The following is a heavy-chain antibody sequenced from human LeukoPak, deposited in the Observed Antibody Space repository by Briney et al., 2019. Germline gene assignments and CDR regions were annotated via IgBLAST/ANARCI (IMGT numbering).Heavy chain of an antibody. Sequence: GGSLRLSCAASGFTFSSYWMSWVRQAPGKGLEWVANIKLDGSEKYYVDSVKGRFTISRDNAKNSLYLQMNNLRAEDTAVYYCARRGGSSSRRSPIDYWGQGTLVTVSS. CDR1: GFTFSSYW. J-gene: IGHJ4*02. CDR3: ARRGGSSSRRSPIDY. V-gene: IGHV3-7*01. D-gene: IGHD6-6*01. CDR2: IKLDGSEK.